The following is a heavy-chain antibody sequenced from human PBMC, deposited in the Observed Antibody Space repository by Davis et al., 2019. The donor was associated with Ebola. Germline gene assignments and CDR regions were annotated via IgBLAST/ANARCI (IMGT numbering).Heavy chain of an antibody. J-gene: IGHJ6*04. Sequence: AASVKVSCKASGYTFTAYYLHWVRQAPGQGLEWMGRINLNSGGTNSAQNFQGRVTMTGDTSISTVYMELSRLRSDDTAVYYCARGGITMMVVPMDYYYGMDVWGKGTTVIVSS. V-gene: IGHV1-2*06. CDR2: INLNSGGT. CDR1: GYTFTAYY. CDR3: ARGGITMMVVPMDYYYGMDV. D-gene: IGHD3-22*01.